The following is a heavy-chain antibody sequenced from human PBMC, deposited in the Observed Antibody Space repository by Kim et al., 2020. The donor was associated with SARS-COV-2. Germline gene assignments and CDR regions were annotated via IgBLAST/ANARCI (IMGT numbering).Heavy chain of an antibody. CDR1: GYTFTGYY. V-gene: IGHV1-2*02. Sequence: ASVKVSCKASGYTFTGYYMHWVRQAPGQGLEWMGWINPNSGGTNYAQKFQGRVTMTRDTSISTAYMELGRLRSDDTAVYYCARVPYYDILTGYLTPNYYYYGMDVWGQGTTVTVSS. CDR3: ARVPYYDILTGYLTPNYYYYGMDV. D-gene: IGHD3-9*01. CDR2: INPNSGGT. J-gene: IGHJ6*02.